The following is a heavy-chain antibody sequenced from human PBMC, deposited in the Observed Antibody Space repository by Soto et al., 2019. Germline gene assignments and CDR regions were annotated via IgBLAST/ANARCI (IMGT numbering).Heavy chain of an antibody. Sequence: GGSLRLSCAASGFTFGDYGMSWVRQAPGKGLEWVSTINWSGGSTGYADSVKGRFTISRDNAKNSLYLQINSLRAEDTALFYCARGPRNGPFQHWGQGSVVTVSS. CDR1: GFTFGDYG. CDR2: INWSGGST. CDR3: ARGPRNGPFQH. D-gene: IGHD2-8*01. J-gene: IGHJ1*01. V-gene: IGHV3-20*04.